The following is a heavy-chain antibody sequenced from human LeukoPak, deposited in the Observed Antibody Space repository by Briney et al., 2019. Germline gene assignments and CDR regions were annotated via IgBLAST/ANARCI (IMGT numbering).Heavy chain of an antibody. CDR1: GGTFCA. Sequence: GASVKVSCKAFGGTFCAISWVRQAPGQGLEWMGRISPIPDIANYAQKFQGRVTITADKPTSTAYMELSSLRSEDTAVYYCARDAFCSSASCLNWFDPWGQGTLVTVSS. J-gene: IGHJ5*02. D-gene: IGHD2-2*01. CDR3: ARDAFCSSASCLNWFDP. V-gene: IGHV1-69*04. CDR2: ISPIPDIA.